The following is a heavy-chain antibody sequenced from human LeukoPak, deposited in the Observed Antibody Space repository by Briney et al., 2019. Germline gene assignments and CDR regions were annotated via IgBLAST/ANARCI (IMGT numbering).Heavy chain of an antibody. D-gene: IGHD3-16*01. CDR2: ISGSGTST. J-gene: IGHJ4*02. CDR1: GFTFNNYA. Sequence: GGSLRLSCAASGFTFNNYAMSWVRQAPGKGLEWVSGISGSGTSTYYADSVKGRFTISRDNSKNTLSLQMHSQRAEDTAVYYCANLGLYQEADYWGQGTLVTVSS. CDR3: ANLGLYQEADY. V-gene: IGHV3-23*01.